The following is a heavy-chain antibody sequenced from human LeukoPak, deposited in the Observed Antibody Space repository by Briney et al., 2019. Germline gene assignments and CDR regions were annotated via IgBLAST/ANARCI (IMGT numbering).Heavy chain of an antibody. J-gene: IGHJ4*02. CDR3: AKVRGTYSSGYFFDY. V-gene: IGHV3-9*01. CDR1: GFTFDNYA. CDR2: ISWNSGYI. D-gene: IGHD6-19*01. Sequence: PGGSLRLSCAASGFTFDNYAMHWVRQAPGKGLEWLSIISWNSGYIGYADSVKGRFTISRDNAKKSLDLQINSLKAEDTAFYYRAKVRGTYSSGYFFDYWGQGTLVTVSS.